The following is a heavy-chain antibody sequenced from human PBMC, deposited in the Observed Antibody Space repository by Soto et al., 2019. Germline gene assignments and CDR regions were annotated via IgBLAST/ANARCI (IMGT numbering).Heavy chain of an antibody. D-gene: IGHD3-10*01. CDR1: GGSISSSSYY. Sequence: QLQLQESGPGLVKPSETLSLTCTVSGGSISSSSYYWGWIRQPPGKGLEWIGSIYYSGSTYYNPSLKSRVTISVDTSKNQFSLKLSSVTAADTAVYYCARSSHGSGSYYIGSPNNWFDPWGQGTLVTVSS. V-gene: IGHV4-39*01. CDR3: ARSSHGSGSYYIGSPNNWFDP. J-gene: IGHJ5*02. CDR2: IYYSGST.